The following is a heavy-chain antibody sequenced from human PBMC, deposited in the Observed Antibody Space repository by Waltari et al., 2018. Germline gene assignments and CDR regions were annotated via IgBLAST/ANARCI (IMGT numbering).Heavy chain of an antibody. J-gene: IGHJ4*02. Sequence: QVQLVQSGAEVKKPGSSVKVSCKASGGTFSSYAISWVRQAPGQGLEWMGGIIPILVIANTAQKFQGRVTITADESTSTAYMELSSLRSEDTAVYYCAAPLGVTWLQFFHWGQGTLVTVSS. CDR3: AAPLGVTWLQFFH. V-gene: IGHV1-69*04. CDR1: GGTFSSYA. CDR2: IIPILVIA. D-gene: IGHD5-12*01.